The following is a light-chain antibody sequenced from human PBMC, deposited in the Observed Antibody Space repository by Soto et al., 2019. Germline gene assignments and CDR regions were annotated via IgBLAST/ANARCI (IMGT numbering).Light chain of an antibody. CDR3: ISYTDRQSYR. CDR1: RNDIGSYSR. CDR2: AVS. J-gene: IGLJ1*01. V-gene: IGLV2-14*03. Sequence: HSALTQPASVSGSTGQSITISCIGTRNDIGSYSRVAGCQQFTGKSPKLMSYAVSDRPSGVSDRVSGSKYGSTASLTSSGLHTEDEADYYCISYTDRQSYRFGTGTKVTV.